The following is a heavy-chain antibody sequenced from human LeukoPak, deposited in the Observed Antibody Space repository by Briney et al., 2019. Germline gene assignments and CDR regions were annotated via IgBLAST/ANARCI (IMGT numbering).Heavy chain of an antibody. Sequence: GKSLRLSCAASGFPFSSYAMHWVRQAPGKGLEWVALISYDGSNKYYADSVKGRFTVSRDNSKSTLYLQMNSLKTEDTAVYYCARARYCTSTSCREAFDIWGQGTMVTVSS. CDR3: ARARYCTSTSCREAFDI. CDR1: GFPFSSYA. D-gene: IGHD2-2*01. V-gene: IGHV3-30-3*01. J-gene: IGHJ3*02. CDR2: ISYDGSNK.